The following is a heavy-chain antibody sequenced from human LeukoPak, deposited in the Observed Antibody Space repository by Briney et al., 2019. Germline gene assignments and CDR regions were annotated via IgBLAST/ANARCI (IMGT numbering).Heavy chain of an antibody. D-gene: IGHD6-19*01. CDR3: AKEMYSSGWHSNYGMDV. J-gene: IGHJ6*04. Sequence: GMSLRLSCAASGFTFSSYDMHCPRQSTGKGLECVAVISYYGSNKYYADSVKGRFTISRDNSKSTLYLQMNSLRAENTAVYYCAKEMYSSGWHSNYGMDVWGKGTTVTVSS. CDR1: GFTFSSYD. CDR2: ISYYGSNK. V-gene: IGHV3-30*18.